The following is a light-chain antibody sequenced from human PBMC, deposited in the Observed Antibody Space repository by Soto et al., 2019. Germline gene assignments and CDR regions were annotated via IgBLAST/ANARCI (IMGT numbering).Light chain of an antibody. CDR3: QHYHSRSIT. CDR2: AAS. V-gene: IGKV1-5*01. Sequence: DILLIQSPATLSASVGDRITITCRASENIFKFLAWYQQRSGSAPNLLIYAASDLEKGVPSRFSGSGSGTEFTLTIDNLQPNDSATYCCQHYHSRSITFGGGNQVDVK. CDR1: ENIFKF. J-gene: IGKJ4*01.